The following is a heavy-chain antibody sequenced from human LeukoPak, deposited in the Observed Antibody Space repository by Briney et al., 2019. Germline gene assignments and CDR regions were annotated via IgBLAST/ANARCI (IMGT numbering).Heavy chain of an antibody. V-gene: IGHV4-59*01. D-gene: IGHD2-2*01. CDR2: IYYSGST. CDR1: GGSTSSYY. J-gene: IGHJ6*02. CDR3: ARERPGLGMDV. Sequence: SETLSLTCTVSGGSTSSYYWSWIRQPPGKGLEWIGYIYYSGSTNYNPSLKSRVTISVDTSKNQFSLKLSSVTAADTAVYYCARERPGLGMDVWGQGTTVTVSS.